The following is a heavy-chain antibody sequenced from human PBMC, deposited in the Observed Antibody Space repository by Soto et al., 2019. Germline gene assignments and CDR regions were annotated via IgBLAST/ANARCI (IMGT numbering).Heavy chain of an antibody. V-gene: IGHV1-46*02. CDR3: ATVALGYDYADV. CDR1: GYTFNAFY. CDR2: INPSGDGT. D-gene: IGHD4-17*01. J-gene: IGHJ6*02. Sequence: GASVKVSCKAFGYTFNAFYMHWVRQAPGQGLEWMGVINPSGDGTSYAQKFQGRVTMTRDTSTGTVYMELSSLRSEDTAVYYCATVALGYDYADVWGQGTTVTVSS.